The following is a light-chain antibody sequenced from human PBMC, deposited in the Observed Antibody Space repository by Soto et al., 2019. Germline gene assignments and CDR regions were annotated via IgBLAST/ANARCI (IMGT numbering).Light chain of an antibody. CDR1: SSDVGGYNY. CDR2: EVS. CDR3: SSYAGSNNFRV. Sequence: QSALTQPPSASGSPGQSVTISCTGTSSDVGGYNYVSWYQQHPGKAPKLMIYEVSKRPSGVPDRFSGSKSGNTASLTVSGLQAEDEADYYCSSYAGSNNFRVFGTGTK. V-gene: IGLV2-8*01. J-gene: IGLJ1*01.